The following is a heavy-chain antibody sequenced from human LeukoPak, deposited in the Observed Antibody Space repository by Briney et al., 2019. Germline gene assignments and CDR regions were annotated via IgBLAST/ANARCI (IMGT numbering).Heavy chain of an antibody. CDR1: GLIFSDEY. CDR2: ISNTADFI. Sequence: RTGGSLRLSCAASGLIFSDEYMSWIRQAPGKGLEWVSYISNTADFIAYADSVKGRFTISRDNAKNSLYLQMNSLRAEDAAAYYCVRARGAGHGAHFDYWGQGTLVTVSS. CDR3: VRARGAGHGAHFDY. V-gene: IGHV3-11*01. D-gene: IGHD3-10*01. J-gene: IGHJ4*02.